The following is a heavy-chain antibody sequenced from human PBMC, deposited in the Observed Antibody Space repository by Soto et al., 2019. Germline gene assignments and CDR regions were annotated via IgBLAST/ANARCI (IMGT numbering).Heavy chain of an antibody. CDR2: VWYDGTNK. J-gene: IGHJ3*02. CDR1: VFSFSSYG. V-gene: IGHV3-33*01. D-gene: IGHD3-10*01. Sequence: HPWWSLRLSCSSSVFSFSSYGMHWFRQAPGKGLEWVAVVWYDGTNKLYADSVKGRFTISRDNSKNTLYLQMNSLRVEDTAIYYCARTPGLDAFDIWGQGTEVTVSS. CDR3: ARTPGLDAFDI.